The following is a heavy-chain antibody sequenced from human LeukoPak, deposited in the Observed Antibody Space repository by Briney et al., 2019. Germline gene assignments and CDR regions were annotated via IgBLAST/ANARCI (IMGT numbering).Heavy chain of an antibody. CDR1: GFTFSSYA. Sequence: GGSLRLSCAASGFTFSSYAMSWVRQAPGKGLVWVSGISGSGGSTFYTDSVKGRFTISRDNSKNTLNLQMNSLRAEDTAVYYCARDRAVVGDYWYFDLWGRGTLVTVSS. J-gene: IGHJ2*01. V-gene: IGHV3-23*01. CDR2: ISGSGGST. CDR3: ARDRAVVGDYWYFDL. D-gene: IGHD6-19*01.